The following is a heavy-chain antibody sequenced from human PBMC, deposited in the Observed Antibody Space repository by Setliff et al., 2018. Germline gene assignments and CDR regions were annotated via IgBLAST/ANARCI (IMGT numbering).Heavy chain of an antibody. CDR1: GYSISSGYY. Sequence: GPGPVPSSETLSLTCTVSGYSISSGYYWGWIRQPTGKGLEWLGSFFHTGNTYYNPSLEGRVTISVDTSNNQFSLKLSSVTAADTAVYYCARHLWGRYMAESSDYFDYWGQGSRVTVSS. CDR2: FFHTGNT. V-gene: IGHV4-38-2*02. CDR3: ARHLWGRYMAESSDYFDY. D-gene: IGHD3-3*02. J-gene: IGHJ4*02.